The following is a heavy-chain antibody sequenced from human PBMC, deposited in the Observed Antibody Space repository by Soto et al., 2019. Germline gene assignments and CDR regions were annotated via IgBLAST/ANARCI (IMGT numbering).Heavy chain of an antibody. V-gene: IGHV3-23*01. CDR1: GFSWSSYD. Sequence: GGSLRLSCAVSGFSWSSYDMSWVRQAPGKGLEWVSTILVGGSPHYEDSVKGRFTISRDTSKNTVYLQMNSLTAGDTAVYYCAKATATSGGAFEIYGQGAMVTVSS. CDR3: AKATATSGGAFEI. CDR2: ILVGGSP. D-gene: IGHD1-1*01. J-gene: IGHJ3*02.